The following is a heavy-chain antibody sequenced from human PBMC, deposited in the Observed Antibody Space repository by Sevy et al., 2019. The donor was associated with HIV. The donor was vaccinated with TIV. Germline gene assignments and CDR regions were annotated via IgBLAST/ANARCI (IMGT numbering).Heavy chain of an antibody. CDR3: AAATGTEIVGYYFQS. D-gene: IGHD6-25*01. CDR2: MYHKGTA. J-gene: IGHJ4*02. Sequence: SETLSLTCAVSGISITGSYWWWLVRPPPGKGLEWLGDMYHKGTANYNPTLKRRVNISVDKAKNQFTLRMSDVTAAETAVYYCAAATGTEIVGYYFQSWGRGTQVTVSS. CDR1: GISITGSYW. V-gene: IGHV4-4*02.